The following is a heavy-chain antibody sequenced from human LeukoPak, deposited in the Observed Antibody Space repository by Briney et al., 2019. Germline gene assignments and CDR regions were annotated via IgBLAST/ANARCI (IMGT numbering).Heavy chain of an antibody. CDR3: ARDLGYCTPTSCYAPFDY. D-gene: IGHD2-2*01. V-gene: IGHV4-38-2*02. Sequence: PSETLSLTCTVSGGSISSYYWSWVRQPPGKGLEWIGSMYHSGSTYYNPSLKSRVTISVDTSKNQFSLRLSSVTAADTAVYFCARDLGYCTPTSCYAPFDYWGQGTLVIVSS. CDR2: MYHSGST. J-gene: IGHJ4*02. CDR1: GGSISSYY.